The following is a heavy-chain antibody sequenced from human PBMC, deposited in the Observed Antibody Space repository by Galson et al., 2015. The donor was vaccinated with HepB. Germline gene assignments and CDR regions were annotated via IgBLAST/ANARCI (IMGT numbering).Heavy chain of an antibody. CDR2: ISSKGNNYAP. V-gene: IGHV3-73*01. D-gene: IGHD2-2*02. CDR3: ISLNGYTIN. J-gene: IGHJ4*02. CDR1: GFTFSASA. Sequence: SLRLSCATSGFTFSASAIHWVRQASRKGLEWVGRISSKGNNYAPAYAASVTGRFTISRDDSKIAAYLQMNSLKTEDTAVYYCISLNGYTINWGQGTLVTVSS.